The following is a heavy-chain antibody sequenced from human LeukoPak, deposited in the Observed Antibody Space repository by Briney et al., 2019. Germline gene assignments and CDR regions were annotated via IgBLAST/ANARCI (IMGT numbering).Heavy chain of an antibody. D-gene: IGHD2-2*01. CDR1: GFTFSSYW. V-gene: IGHV3-74*01. J-gene: IGHJ4*02. Sequence: PGGSLRLSCAASGFTFSSYWMHWVRQAPGKGLVWVSRINSDGSSTSYADSVKGRFTISRDNAKNTLYLQMNSLRAEDTAVYYCARSPPPGYCSITSCPHDYWGQGTLVTVSS. CDR3: ARSPPPGYCSITSCPHDY. CDR2: INSDGSST.